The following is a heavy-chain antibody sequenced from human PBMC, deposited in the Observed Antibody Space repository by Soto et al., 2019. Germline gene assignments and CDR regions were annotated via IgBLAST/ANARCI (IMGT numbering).Heavy chain of an antibody. Sequence: GESLKISCQGSGYSFASHWVAWVRQMPEKGLELIGTIYPGDSDTKYSSAFRGHVTTSADTSVSTAYLQWRSLEATVSAIYYGARYSGSYWRYLDFWGQGTLVNVSS. V-gene: IGHV5-51*01. J-gene: IGHJ4*02. CDR2: IYPGDSDT. CDR1: GYSFASHW. D-gene: IGHD1-26*01. CDR3: ARYSGSYWRYLDF.